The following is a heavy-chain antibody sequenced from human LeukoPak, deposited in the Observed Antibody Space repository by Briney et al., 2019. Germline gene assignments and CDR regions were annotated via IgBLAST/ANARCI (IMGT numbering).Heavy chain of an antibody. D-gene: IGHD4-17*01. CDR3: ARDPNGDYIGAFEF. CDR2: ICGSGAIT. CDR1: GFTFNLYA. Sequence: GGSLRLSCAASGFTFNLYAMMWVRQAPGKGLEWVAAICGSGAITQYADSVKGRFTISRVNSRNTLFLQMNSLRAEDTAVYFCARDPNGDYIGAFEFWGQGTMVTVSS. V-gene: IGHV3-23*01. J-gene: IGHJ3*01.